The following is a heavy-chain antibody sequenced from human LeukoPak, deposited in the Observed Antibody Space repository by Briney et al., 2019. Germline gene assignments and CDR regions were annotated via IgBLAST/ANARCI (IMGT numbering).Heavy chain of an antibody. V-gene: IGHV1-69*13. CDR2: IIPIFGTA. CDR1: GGTFSSYA. D-gene: IGHD6-6*01. Sequence: ASVKVSCKASGGTFSSYAISWVRQAPGQGLEWMGGIIPIFGTANYAQKFQGRVTITADESTSTAYMELSSLRSEDTAVYYCARAPTYSSSLGGYYYMDVWGKGTTVTVSS. CDR3: ARAPTYSSSLGGYYYMDV. J-gene: IGHJ6*03.